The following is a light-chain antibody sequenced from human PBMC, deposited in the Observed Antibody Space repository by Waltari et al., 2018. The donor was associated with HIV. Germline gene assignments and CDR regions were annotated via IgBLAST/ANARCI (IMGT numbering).Light chain of an antibody. CDR2: EVS. Sequence: QSALTQPASVSGSPGQSITISCTGTSRDIGAYNYFSWYQHYSGKFPKLMIYEVSKRPSGVSNRFSGSKAGNTASLTISGLQAEDEADYYCSSFISSRTLAVFGGGTKLTVL. J-gene: IGLJ2*01. V-gene: IGLV2-14*01. CDR1: SRDIGAYNY. CDR3: SSFISSRTLAV.